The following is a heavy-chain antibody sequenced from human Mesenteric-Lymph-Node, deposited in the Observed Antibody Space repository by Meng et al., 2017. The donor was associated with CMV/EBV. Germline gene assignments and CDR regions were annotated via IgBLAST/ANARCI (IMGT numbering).Heavy chain of an antibody. CDR1: GFTFSNYW. V-gene: IGHV3-74*01. CDR2: INSDGSST. D-gene: IGHD3-3*01. Sequence: GESLKISCAASGFTFSNYWMHWVRQAPGKGLVWVSRINSDGSSTNYADSVKGRFTISRDNAKNTLYLQLNRLRAEDTAEYYCARALESGYYTGWYFDLWGRGTLVTVSS. CDR3: ARALESGYYTGWYFDL. J-gene: IGHJ2*01.